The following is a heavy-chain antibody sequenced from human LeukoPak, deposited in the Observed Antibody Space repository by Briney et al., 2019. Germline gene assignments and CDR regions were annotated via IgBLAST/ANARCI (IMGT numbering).Heavy chain of an antibody. J-gene: IGHJ4*02. CDR3: ARDLRDDSSGWYAGY. Sequence: ASVKVSCKASGYTFTGYYMHWVRQAPGQGLEWMGWMNPNSGGTNYAQKFQGRVTMTRDTSISTAYMELSRLRSDDTAVYYCARDLRDDSSGWYAGYWGQGTLVTVSS. D-gene: IGHD6-19*01. CDR2: MNPNSGGT. CDR1: GYTFTGYY. V-gene: IGHV1-2*02.